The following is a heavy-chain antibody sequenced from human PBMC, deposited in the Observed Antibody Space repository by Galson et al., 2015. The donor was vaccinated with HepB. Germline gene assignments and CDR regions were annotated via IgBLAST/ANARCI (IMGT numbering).Heavy chain of an antibody. V-gene: IGHV1-69*10. J-gene: IGHJ6*02. Sequence: SVKVSCKASGGTFSSRTISWVRQAPGQGLEWMGGIIPIFPMTNYAQRFQGSVTITADTSTSTAYMELSSLKSEDTAVYSCATGKGTTYNMDVWGQGTTITVSS. D-gene: IGHD5-24*01. CDR2: IIPIFPMT. CDR3: ATGKGTTYNMDV. CDR1: GGTFSSRT.